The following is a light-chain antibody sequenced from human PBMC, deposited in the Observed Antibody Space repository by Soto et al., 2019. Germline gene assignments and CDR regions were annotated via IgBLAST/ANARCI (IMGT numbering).Light chain of an antibody. V-gene: IGLV1-40*01. J-gene: IGLJ2*01. CDR1: RSNIGAGYD. CDR2: GNS. Sequence: QAVVTQPPSVSGAPGQRVTISCTGSRSNIGAGYDVHWYRQLPGTAPKLLIYGNSNRPSGVPDRFSGSKSGTSASLAITGLQAEDEADYYCQSYDSSLSVVFGGGTKLTVL. CDR3: QSYDSSLSVV.